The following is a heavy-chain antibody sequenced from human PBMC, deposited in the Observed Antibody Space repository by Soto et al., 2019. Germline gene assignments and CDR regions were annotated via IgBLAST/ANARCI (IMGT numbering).Heavy chain of an antibody. V-gene: IGHV3-23*01. CDR3: AKEVDPIGLPLFGS. Sequence: EVHLLDSGGGLVQPGGSLRLSCEASGFTFSNYAMSWVRQVPGKGLEWVSGITSGGGDTYYVDSVKGRYTIARDNSRNTLYLQKNSMRAEDTDIYYSAKEVDPIGLPLFGSWGQGTQVTVSS. D-gene: IGHD4-17*01. J-gene: IGHJ5*02. CDR1: GFTFSNYA. CDR2: ITSGGGDT.